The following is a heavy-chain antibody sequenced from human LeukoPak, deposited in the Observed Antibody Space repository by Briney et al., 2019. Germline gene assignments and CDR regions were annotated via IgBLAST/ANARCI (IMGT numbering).Heavy chain of an antibody. J-gene: IGHJ6*03. D-gene: IGHD1-14*01. CDR3: ARIPTRAKNQYYYYMDV. V-gene: IGHV1-46*01. CDR2: INPSGGST. Sequence: ASVKVSCKASGYTFTSYYMHWVRQAPGQVLEWMGIINPSGGSTSYAQKFQGRVTMTRDTSTSTVYMELSSLRSEDTAVYYCARIPTRAKNQYYYYMDVWGKGTTVTVSS. CDR1: GYTFTSYY.